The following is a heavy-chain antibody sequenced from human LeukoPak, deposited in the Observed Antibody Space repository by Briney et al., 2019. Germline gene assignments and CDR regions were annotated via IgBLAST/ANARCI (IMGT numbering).Heavy chain of an antibody. Sequence: PSETLSLTCAVSGYSISSGYYWGWIRQPPGKGLEWIGSIYHSGSTCSNPSLKSRVTISVDTSKNQFSLKLSSVTAADTAVYYCARGLSYYEVSWGQGTLVTVSS. D-gene: IGHD3-22*01. CDR2: IYHSGST. J-gene: IGHJ5*02. CDR1: GYSISSGYY. CDR3: ARGLSYYEVS. V-gene: IGHV4-38-2*01.